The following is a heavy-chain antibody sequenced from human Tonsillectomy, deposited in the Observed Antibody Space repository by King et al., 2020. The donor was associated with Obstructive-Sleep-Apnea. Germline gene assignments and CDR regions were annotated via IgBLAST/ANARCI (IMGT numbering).Heavy chain of an antibody. V-gene: IGHV3-23*04. CDR2: ISGWGGRP. CDR1: GFTFSSYA. Sequence: VQLVESGGGLVQPGGSLRLSCAASGFTFSSYAMSWVRQAPGKGLDWGSAISGWGGRPNYADPVKGRFTISRGNSKNTLYLQRNSLRAEDTAVYYCAKDRKGTTVSSPGYWGQGTLVTVSS. J-gene: IGHJ4*02. D-gene: IGHD4-17*01. CDR3: AKDRKGTTVSSPGY.